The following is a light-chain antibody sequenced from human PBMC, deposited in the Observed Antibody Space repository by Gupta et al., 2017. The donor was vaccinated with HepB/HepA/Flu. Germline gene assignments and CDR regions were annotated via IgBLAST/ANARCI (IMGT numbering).Light chain of an antibody. CDR1: SGHSSYI. Sequence: QPVLTQSSSASASLGSSVKLTCTLSSGHSSYIIAWHQQQPGKAPRYLMKLEGSGSYNKGSGVPDRFSGSSSGADRYLTIPNLQSEDEADYYCETWDSNPHVVFGGGTKLTVL. J-gene: IGLJ2*01. CDR2: LEGSGSY. V-gene: IGLV4-60*03. CDR3: ETWDSNPHVV.